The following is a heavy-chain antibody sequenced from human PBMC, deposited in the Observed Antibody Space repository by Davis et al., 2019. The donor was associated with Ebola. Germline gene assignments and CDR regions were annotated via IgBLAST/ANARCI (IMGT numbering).Heavy chain of an antibody. D-gene: IGHD3-10*01. Sequence: PGGSLRLSCAASGLSFDNYAMIWVRQAPGKGLEWVSSISASGGSTTHADSVKDRFTMSRDNSKNTLYLQMNSLRAEDTAVYYCAKDPLWFGEGTFDYWGQGTLVTVSS. J-gene: IGHJ4*02. CDR1: GLSFDNYA. CDR2: ISASGGST. CDR3: AKDPLWFGEGTFDY. V-gene: IGHV3-23*01.